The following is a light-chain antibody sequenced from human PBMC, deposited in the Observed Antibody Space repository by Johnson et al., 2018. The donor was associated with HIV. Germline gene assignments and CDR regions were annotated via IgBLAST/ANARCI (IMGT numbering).Light chain of an antibody. CDR2: DNN. J-gene: IGLJ1*01. CDR1: SSNIGNNY. CDR3: GTWDSSLSTYV. V-gene: IGLV1-51*01. Sequence: QPVLTQPPSVSAAPGQKVTISCSGSSSNIGNNYVSWYQQLPGTAPKLLIYDNNKRPPGIPDRFPGSKSGTSATLGITGIQSGDEADYYCGTWDSSLSTYVFGTGTKGTVL.